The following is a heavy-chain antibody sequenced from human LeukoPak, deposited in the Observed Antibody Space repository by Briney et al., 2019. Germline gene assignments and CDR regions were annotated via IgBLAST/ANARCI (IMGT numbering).Heavy chain of an antibody. V-gene: IGHV2-5*02. CDR2: IYWDDDK. D-gene: IGHD6-13*01. CDR3: AHEPPSGSSWFH. Sequence: SGPALVKPTQTLTLTCTFSGFSLTTTGVGVGWIRQPPGKALEWLAIIYWDDDKRYSPSLKSRLTITEDTSKNQVVLTMTNMDPVDTATYYCAHEPPSGSSWFHWGQGTLVTVSS. J-gene: IGHJ4*02. CDR1: GFSLTTTGVG.